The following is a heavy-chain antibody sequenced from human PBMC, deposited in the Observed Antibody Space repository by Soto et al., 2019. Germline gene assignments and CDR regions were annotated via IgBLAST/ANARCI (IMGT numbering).Heavy chain of an antibody. CDR1: GGSISSGDYY. V-gene: IGHV4-30-4*01. CDR2: IYYSGST. J-gene: IGHJ4*02. D-gene: IGHD6-13*01. CDR3: ARRGYSSSWDFDY. Sequence: SETLSLTCTVSGGSISSGDYYWSWIRQPPGKGLEWIGYIYYSGSTYYNPSLKSRVTISVDTSKNQFSLKLSSVTAADTAVYYCARRGYSSSWDFDYWGQGTLVTVSS.